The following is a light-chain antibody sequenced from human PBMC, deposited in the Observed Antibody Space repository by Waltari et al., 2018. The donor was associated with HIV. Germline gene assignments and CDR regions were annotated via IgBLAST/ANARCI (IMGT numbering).Light chain of an antibody. V-gene: IGLV1-40*01. CDR1: RSNIGAGFD. Sequence: QSVLVQPPSVSGAPGQSVTISCTGTRSNIGAGFDVHWYQQLPGTVPKLLIYGNTHRPSGVPDRFSGSKSGTSASLAIIGRQAEDEATYVCQTYDIDVSGVSGVFGGGTKLTVL. J-gene: IGLJ3*02. CDR2: GNT. CDR3: QTYDIDVSGVSGV.